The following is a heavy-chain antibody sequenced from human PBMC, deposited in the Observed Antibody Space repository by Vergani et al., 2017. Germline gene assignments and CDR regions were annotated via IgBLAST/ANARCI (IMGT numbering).Heavy chain of an antibody. D-gene: IGHD3-22*01. CDR1: GFTFTDYG. CDR3: TKAGQYDSDNCHDS. Sequence: EVQLVESGGGLEQPGRSLRLSCRASGFTFTDYGISWVRQAPGKGLEWVGFVRNKEDGGTPEHAASVKGRFTISRDDSKAIAYLQMNSLRADDSAVYYCTKAGQYDSDNCHDSWGQGALVTVAS. V-gene: IGHV3-49*04. CDR2: VRNKEDGGTP. J-gene: IGHJ1*01.